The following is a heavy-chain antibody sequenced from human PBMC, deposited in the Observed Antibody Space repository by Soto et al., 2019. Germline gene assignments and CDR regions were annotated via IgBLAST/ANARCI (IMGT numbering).Heavy chain of an antibody. CDR2: IIPIFGTA. V-gene: IGHV1-69*13. J-gene: IGHJ6*02. Sequence: ASVKVSCKASGGTFSSYAISWVRQAPGEGLEWMGGIIPIFGTANYAQKFQGRVTITADESTSTAYMELSSLRSEDTAVYYCARSRITIFGVVTAYYYYYYGMDVWGQGPTLTFSS. D-gene: IGHD3-3*01. CDR1: GGTFSSYA. CDR3: ARSRITIFGVVTAYYYYYYGMDV.